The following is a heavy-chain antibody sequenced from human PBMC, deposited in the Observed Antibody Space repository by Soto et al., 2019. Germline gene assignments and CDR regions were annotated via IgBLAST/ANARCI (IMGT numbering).Heavy chain of an antibody. Sequence: QVQLVQSGAEVKKPGSSVRVSCKASGDIFSNYTISWVRQAPGQGLEWMGRIIPILDVANHPLRFQGRVTITADKSTSTVYRELSSLRSEDTAIYYCARVKTDSGSYEGDYYMDVWGKGTTVTVSS. J-gene: IGHJ6*03. CDR1: GDIFSNYT. CDR2: IIPILDVA. D-gene: IGHD3-10*01. V-gene: IGHV1-69*02. CDR3: ARVKTDSGSYEGDYYMDV.